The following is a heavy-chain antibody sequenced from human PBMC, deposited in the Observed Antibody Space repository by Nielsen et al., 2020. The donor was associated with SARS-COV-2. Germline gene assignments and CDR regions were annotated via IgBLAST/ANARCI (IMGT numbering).Heavy chain of an antibody. Sequence: SETLSLTCTVSGGSISSGGYYWSWIRQPPGKGLEWIGEINHSGSTNYNPSLKSRVTISVDTSKNQFSLKLSSVTAADTAVYYCARGGYSYGYWGQGTLVTVSS. V-gene: IGHV4-39*07. J-gene: IGHJ4*02. CDR1: GGSISSGGYY. D-gene: IGHD5-18*01. CDR2: INHSGST. CDR3: ARGGYSYGY.